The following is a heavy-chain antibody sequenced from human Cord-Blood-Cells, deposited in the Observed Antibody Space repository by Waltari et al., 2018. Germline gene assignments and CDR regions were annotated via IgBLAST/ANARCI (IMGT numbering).Heavy chain of an antibody. CDR2: INSDGSST. J-gene: IGHJ2*01. V-gene: IGHV3-74*01. D-gene: IGHD1-20*01. CDR3: ARDLTGFWYFDL. CDR1: GSTSSSYW. Sequence: EVQLVESGGGLVQPGGSLRLACAASGSTSSSYWMHWCRQAPGKGLVWFSRINSDGSSTSYADSVKGRFTISRDNAKNTLYLQMNSLRAEDTAVYYCARDLTGFWYFDLWGRGTLVTVSS.